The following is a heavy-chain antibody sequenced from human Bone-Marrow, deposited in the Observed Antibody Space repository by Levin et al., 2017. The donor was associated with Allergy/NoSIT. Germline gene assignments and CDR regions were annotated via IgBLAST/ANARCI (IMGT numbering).Heavy chain of an antibody. CDR3: EGQAVDHLMYAMDV. D-gene: IGHD6-19*01. CDR2: IHYSGST. V-gene: IGHV4-30-4*01. CDR1: GGSISSGDYF. Sequence: SQTLSLTCTVSGGSISSGDYFWSWTRQPPGKGLEWIGYIHYSGSTYYNPSLKSRITISVDTSKNQFSLRLSSVTAADTATYYCEGQAVDHLMYAMDVWGQGTTVTVSS. J-gene: IGHJ6*02.